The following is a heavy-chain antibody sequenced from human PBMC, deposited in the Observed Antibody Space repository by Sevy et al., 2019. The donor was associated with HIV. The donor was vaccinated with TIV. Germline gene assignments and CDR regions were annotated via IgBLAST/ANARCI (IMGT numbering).Heavy chain of an antibody. CDR1: GFTFSSYP. J-gene: IGHJ3*01. Sequence: GGSLRLSCAASGFTFSSYPMHWVRQAPGKGLEWLSFISFDGTDKYYADSVTGRFTITRDNSKNTLFLQMNSLRAEDTAFYYCVRETTMLPRGAFDFWGQGTMVTVSS. CDR2: ISFDGTDK. V-gene: IGHV3-30-3*01. CDR3: VRETTMLPRGAFDF. D-gene: IGHD3-10*01.